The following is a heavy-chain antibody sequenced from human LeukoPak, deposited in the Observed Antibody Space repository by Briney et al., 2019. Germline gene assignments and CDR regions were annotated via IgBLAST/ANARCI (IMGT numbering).Heavy chain of an antibody. J-gene: IGHJ3*02. CDR1: GGSFSGYY. CDR3: ANRIAAASDAFDI. D-gene: IGHD6-13*01. CDR2: INHSGST. V-gene: IGHV4-34*01. Sequence: PSETLSLTCAVYGGSFSGYYWSWIRQPPGKGLEWIGEINHSGSTNYNPSLKSRVTISVDTSKNQFSLKLSSVTAADTAVYYCANRIAAASDAFDIWGQGTMVTVSS.